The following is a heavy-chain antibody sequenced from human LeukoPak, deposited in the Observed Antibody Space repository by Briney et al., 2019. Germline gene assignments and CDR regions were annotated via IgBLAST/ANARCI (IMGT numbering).Heavy chain of an antibody. Sequence: ASVKVSCQASGYTSSNYGISWVRQAPGLGLEWMGWTNYNGNTNYAQKLQDRVTMTTDTATTTAYMELRSLESDDTAVYYCERHSGSGWQALGYWGQGTLVTVSS. J-gene: IGHJ4*02. CDR3: ERHSGSGWQALGY. CDR1: GYTSSNYG. V-gene: IGHV1-18*04. CDR2: TNYNGNT. D-gene: IGHD6-19*01.